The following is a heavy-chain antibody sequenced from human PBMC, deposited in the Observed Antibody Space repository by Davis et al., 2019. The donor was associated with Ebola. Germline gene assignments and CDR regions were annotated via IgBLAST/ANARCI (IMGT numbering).Heavy chain of an antibody. CDR3: ASYTYDYVGNSVLDYFDY. Sequence: GGSLRLSCAFSGFTFSTNYGLNWVRQAPGKGLEWVSYISSSGSTIYYADSVKGRFTISRDNAKNSLYLQMNSLRAEDTAVYYCASYTYDYVGNSVLDYFDYWGQGTLVTVSS. D-gene: IGHD4-23*01. J-gene: IGHJ4*02. CDR2: ISSSGSTI. V-gene: IGHV3-48*03. CDR1: GFTFSTNYG.